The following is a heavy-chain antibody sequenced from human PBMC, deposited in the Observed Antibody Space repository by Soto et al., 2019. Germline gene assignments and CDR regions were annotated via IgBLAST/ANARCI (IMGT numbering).Heavy chain of an antibody. CDR3: APLTVSLSGPYGIHV. CDR1: GGSVSSGSFY. V-gene: IGHV4-39*01. J-gene: IGHJ6*02. Sequence: SETLSLTCTVSGGSVSSGSFYWSWIRQPPGKGLEWIGSMFYSGLTYYNPSLKSRVTLSVDTSKNHFSVRLNSVTAADTAVYYCAPLTVSLSGPYGIHVWGQGTTVTVSS. CDR2: MFYSGLT. D-gene: IGHD2-15*01.